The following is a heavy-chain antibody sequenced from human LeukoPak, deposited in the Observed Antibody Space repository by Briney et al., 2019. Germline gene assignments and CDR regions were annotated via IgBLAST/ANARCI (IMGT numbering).Heavy chain of an antibody. D-gene: IGHD6-13*01. Sequence: PGGSLRLSCAASGFTFSSYWMSWVRQAPGEGLEWVANIKQDGSGTYYVDSVKGRFTISRDNGKNSVYLQMSSLRAEDTAVYYCAREVHPAAAVDYWGQGTLVTVSS. CDR2: IKQDGSGT. V-gene: IGHV3-7*01. CDR3: AREVHPAAAVDY. CDR1: GFTFSSYW. J-gene: IGHJ4*02.